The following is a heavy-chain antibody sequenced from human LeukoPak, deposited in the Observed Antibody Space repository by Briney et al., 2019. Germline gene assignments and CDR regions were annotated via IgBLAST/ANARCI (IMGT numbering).Heavy chain of an antibody. CDR3: ARNGTVTVSGTKFNYFDY. V-gene: IGHV4-39*01. CDR2: LYHSGST. J-gene: IGHJ4*02. D-gene: IGHD4-17*01. Sequence: SETLSLTCTVSGGSISISSHYWGWIRQPPGKGLEWIGSLYHSGSTHYNPSLKSRLTIFVDTSKNQFSLKVNSVTAADTAVYYCARNGTVTVSGTKFNYFDYWGQGTLVTVSS. CDR1: GGSISISSHY.